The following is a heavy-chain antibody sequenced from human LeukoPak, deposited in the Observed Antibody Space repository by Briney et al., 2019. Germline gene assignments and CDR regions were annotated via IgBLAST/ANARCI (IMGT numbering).Heavy chain of an antibody. D-gene: IGHD6-6*01. CDR2: ISYDGSNK. J-gene: IGHJ4*02. V-gene: IGHV3-30-3*01. CDR1: GFTFSSYA. CDR3: AGAYSSSSAFDY. Sequence: GRSLRLSCAASGFTFSSYAMHWVRQAPGKGLEWVAVISYDGSNKYYADSVKGRFTISRDNSKNTLYLQMNSLRAEDTAAYYCAGAYSSSSAFDYWGQGTLVTVSS.